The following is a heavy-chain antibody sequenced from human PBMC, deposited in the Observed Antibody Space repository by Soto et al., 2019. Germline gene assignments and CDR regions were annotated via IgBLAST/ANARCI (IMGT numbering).Heavy chain of an antibody. V-gene: IGHV1-69*13. CDR3: ASPSHALSIAVATAFDY. CDR2: IIPIFGTA. CDR1: GGTFSSYA. J-gene: IGHJ4*02. Sequence: SVKVSCKASGGTFSSYAISWVRQAPGQGLEWMGGIIPIFGTANYAQKFQGRVTITADESTSTAYMELSSLRSEDTAVYYCASPSHALSIAVATAFDYWGQGNLVTVSS. D-gene: IGHD6-19*01.